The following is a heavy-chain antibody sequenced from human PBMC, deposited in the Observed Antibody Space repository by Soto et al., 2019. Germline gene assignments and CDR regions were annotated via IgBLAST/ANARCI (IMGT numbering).Heavy chain of an antibody. J-gene: IGHJ6*02. CDR1: GFTFDNYA. D-gene: IGHD2-8*01. CDR2: ISWNSNTI. V-gene: IGHV3-9*01. CDR3: ARSIVLTKNGMDV. Sequence: GGSLRLSCAASGFTFDNYAMHWVRQAPGKGLEWVSGISWNSNTIAYADSVKGRFTISRDNAKNSLYLQMNSLRAEDTAVYYCARSIVLTKNGMDVWGQGTTVTVSS.